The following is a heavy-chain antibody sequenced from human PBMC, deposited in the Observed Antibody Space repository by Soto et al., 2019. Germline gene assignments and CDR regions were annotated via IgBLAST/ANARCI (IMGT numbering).Heavy chain of an antibody. V-gene: IGHV3-21*06. CDR2: ISSTTNYI. CDR3: ARESEDLTANFDY. Sequence: SLKLSLTASRFTLTRYRMNWVRQAPGKGLEWVSSISSTTNYIYYGDSMKGRFTISRDNAKNSLYLEMNSLRAEDTAVYYCARESEDLTANFDYWGQGTLVTGS. J-gene: IGHJ4*02. CDR1: RFTLTRYR.